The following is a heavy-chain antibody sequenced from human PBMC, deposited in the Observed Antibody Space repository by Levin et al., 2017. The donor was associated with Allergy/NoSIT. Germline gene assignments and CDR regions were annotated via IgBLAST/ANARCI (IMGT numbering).Heavy chain of an antibody. CDR2: ISGSTSYT. CDR1: GFTFSDYY. CDR3: ARDRVDGTRNAFDI. D-gene: IGHD5-24*01. Sequence: AGGSLRLSCAASGFTFSDYYMSWIRQAPGKGLEWVSYISGSTSYTNYADSVKGRFTISRDNARNSLYLQMNSLRAEDTAVYYCARDRVDGTRNAFDIWGQGTKVTVSS. V-gene: IGHV3-11*05. J-gene: IGHJ3*02.